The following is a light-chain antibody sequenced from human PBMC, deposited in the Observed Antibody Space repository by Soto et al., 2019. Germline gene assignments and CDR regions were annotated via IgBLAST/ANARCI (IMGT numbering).Light chain of an antibody. V-gene: IGKV3-20*01. CDR1: QSVSSTY. Sequence: EIVLTQSPGTLSLSPGERATLSCRASQSVSSTYLAWYQQKPGQAPRLLIHGASSRATGIPDRFIGSGSGIDFSLTISRLEPEDSAVYYCQQYGSSPEYTFGQGTKLEIK. CDR3: QQYGSSPEYT. CDR2: GAS. J-gene: IGKJ2*01.